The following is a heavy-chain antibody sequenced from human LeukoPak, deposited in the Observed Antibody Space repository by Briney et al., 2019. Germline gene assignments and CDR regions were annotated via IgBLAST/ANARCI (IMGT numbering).Heavy chain of an antibody. CDR3: AKDHWAYCGGDCPFDY. CDR2: ISGSGVNT. D-gene: IGHD2-21*02. V-gene: IGHV3-23*01. CDR1: GFTFSSYA. J-gene: IGHJ4*02. Sequence: PGGSLRLSCAASGFTFSSYAMNWVRQAPGKGLEWVSAISGSGVNTYYADSVKGRFTISRDNSKNTLYLQMNSLRAEDMAVYYCAKDHWAYCGGDCPFDYWGQGTLVTVSS.